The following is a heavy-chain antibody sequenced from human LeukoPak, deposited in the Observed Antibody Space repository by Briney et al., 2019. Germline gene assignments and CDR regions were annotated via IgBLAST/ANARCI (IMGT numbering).Heavy chain of an antibody. CDR1: GFTFSSYW. Sequence: GGSLRLSCAASGFTFSSYWMSWVRQAPGKGLEWVANIKQDGSEKYYVDSVKGRFTISRDNAKNSLYLQMNSLRAEETAVYYCARDKSIMITFGGVIVSYWGQGTLVTVSS. CDR3: ARDKSIMITFGGVIVSY. J-gene: IGHJ4*02. CDR2: IKQDGSEK. V-gene: IGHV3-7*01. D-gene: IGHD3-16*02.